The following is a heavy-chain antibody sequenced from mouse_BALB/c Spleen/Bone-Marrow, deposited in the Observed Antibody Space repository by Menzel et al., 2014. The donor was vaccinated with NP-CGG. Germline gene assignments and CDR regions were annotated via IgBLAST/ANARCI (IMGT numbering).Heavy chain of an antibody. V-gene: IGHV5-6-5*01. D-gene: IGHD2-10*02. CDR3: AREEYGQKVYAMDY. J-gene: IGHJ4*01. Sequence: EVQLQQSGGGLVKPGGSLKLSCAASGFTFSSYAMSWVRQTPEKRLEWVASISSGGSTYYPDSVKGRFTISRDNARNILYLQMSSLRSEDTAMYYCAREEYGQKVYAMDYWGQGTSVTVSP. CDR1: GFTFSSYA. CDR2: ISSGGST.